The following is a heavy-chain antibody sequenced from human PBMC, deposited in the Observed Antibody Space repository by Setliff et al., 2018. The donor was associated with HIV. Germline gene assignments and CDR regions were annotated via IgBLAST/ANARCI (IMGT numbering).Heavy chain of an antibody. Sequence: GGSLRLSCLASGFTFTGLTFTDYNMNWVRQAPGKGLEWVSYISSGSTIYYADFVKGRFTISRDNAKNSLYLQMNSLRAEDTAVYFCASTGLLLPRFGASYYYYGMDVWGQGTTVTVSS. V-gene: IGHV3-48*04. D-gene: IGHD3-10*01. CDR1: GFTFTGLTFTDYN. CDR2: ISSGSTI. CDR3: ASTGLLLPRFGASYYYYGMDV. J-gene: IGHJ6*02.